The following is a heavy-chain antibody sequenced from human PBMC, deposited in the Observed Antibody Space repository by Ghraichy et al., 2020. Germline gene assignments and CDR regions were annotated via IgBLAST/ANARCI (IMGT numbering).Heavy chain of an antibody. CDR2: INHSGST. CDR3: AREFEGVRPEAYGDYYYYYMDV. V-gene: IGHV4-34*01. D-gene: IGHD4-17*01. Sequence: SETLSLTCAVYGGSFSGYYWSWIRQPPGKGLEWIGEINHSGSTNYNPSLKSRVTISVDTSKNQFSLKLSSVTAADTTVYYCAREFEGVRPEAYGDYYYYYMDVWGKGTTVTVSS. CDR1: GGSFSGYY. J-gene: IGHJ6*03.